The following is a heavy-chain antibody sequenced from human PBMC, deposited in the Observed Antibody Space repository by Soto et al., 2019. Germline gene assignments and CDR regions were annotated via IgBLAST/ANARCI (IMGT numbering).Heavy chain of an antibody. CDR2: ISYDGSNK. CDR1: GFTFSSYG. V-gene: IGHV3-30*03. CDR3: STGVGTFFGVVIHTGWFDS. D-gene: IGHD3-3*01. Sequence: PGGSLRLSCAASGFTFSSYGMHWVRQAPGKGLEWVAVISYDGSNKYYADSVKGRFTISRANSQNTLYLQMNSLRAEDTSVYYCSTGVGTFFGVVIHTGWFDSWAREPSSPSPQ. J-gene: IGHJ5*01.